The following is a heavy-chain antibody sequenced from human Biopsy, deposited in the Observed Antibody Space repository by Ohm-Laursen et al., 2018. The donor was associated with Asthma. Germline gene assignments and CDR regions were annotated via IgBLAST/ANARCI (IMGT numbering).Heavy chain of an antibody. V-gene: IGHV1-24*01. D-gene: IGHD4-17*01. CDR2: HDHEEGGT. Sequence: SVKVSCKLSGYSLTDLSMHWVRQAPGQGIEWMGGHDHEEGGTVNARRFQGRVTMTEDTSTDTAYMELSSLSSDDTAVYYCASDFPKDYVRYNFQFWGQGTLVTVSS. CDR1: GYSLTDLS. J-gene: IGHJ4*02. CDR3: ASDFPKDYVRYNFQF.